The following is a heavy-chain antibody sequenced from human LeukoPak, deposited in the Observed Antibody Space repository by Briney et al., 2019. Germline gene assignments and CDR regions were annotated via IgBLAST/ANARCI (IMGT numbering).Heavy chain of an antibody. CDR3: AIYGDYGGGYFDY. CDR2: IIPIFGTA. Sequence: APVKVSCKASGGTFSSYAISWVRQAPGQGLEWMGGIIPIFGTANYAQKFQGRVTITADESTSTAYMEPSSLRSEDTAVYYCAIYGDYGGGYFDYWGQGTLVTVSS. V-gene: IGHV1-69*01. CDR1: GGTFSSYA. J-gene: IGHJ4*02. D-gene: IGHD4-17*01.